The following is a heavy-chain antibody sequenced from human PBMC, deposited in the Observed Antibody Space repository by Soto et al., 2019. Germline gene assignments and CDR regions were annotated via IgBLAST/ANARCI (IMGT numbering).Heavy chain of an antibody. V-gene: IGHV3-74*01. D-gene: IGHD6-19*01. Sequence: SCAARVLTVCRSWRSSVHQAPGKGLVWVSRTNSDGSDTTYADSVKGRFTISRDNAKNTLYLQMNSLRAEDTAVYYCARDRGWYFFDYWGQGTLVTVSS. CDR3: ARDRGWYFFDY. CDR2: TNSDGSDT. J-gene: IGHJ4*02. CDR1: VLTVCRSW.